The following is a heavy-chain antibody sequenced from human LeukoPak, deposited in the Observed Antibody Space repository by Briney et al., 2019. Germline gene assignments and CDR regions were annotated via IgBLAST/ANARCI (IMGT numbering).Heavy chain of an antibody. V-gene: IGHV4-59*12. D-gene: IGHD6-19*01. CDR3: AKDDRHSNGWYGKGVY. CDR2: IYYSGST. CDR1: GGSISRDY. Sequence: PSETLSLTCSVSGGSISRDYWSWIRQPPGKGLEWVGYIYYSGSTNYNPSLKRRVTISVDTSKNQISLKLSSVTAADTAVYYCAKDDRHSNGWYGKGVYWGQGTLVTVSS. J-gene: IGHJ4*02.